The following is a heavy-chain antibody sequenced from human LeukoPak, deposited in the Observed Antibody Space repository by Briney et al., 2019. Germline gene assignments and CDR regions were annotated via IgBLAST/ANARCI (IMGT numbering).Heavy chain of an antibody. CDR1: GCSISSGGYY. V-gene: IGHV4-31*03. D-gene: IGHD2-15*01. J-gene: IGHJ6*04. Sequence: PSETLSPTCTVSGCSISSGGYYWSWIRQHPRKGLEWVGDIFYSGSTYYNPSLKSRVTISVDTSKNQFSLKLSSVTAADTAVYYCARDRVVVAAPFYYGMDVWGKGTTVTVSS. CDR3: ARDRVVVAAPFYYGMDV. CDR2: IFYSGST.